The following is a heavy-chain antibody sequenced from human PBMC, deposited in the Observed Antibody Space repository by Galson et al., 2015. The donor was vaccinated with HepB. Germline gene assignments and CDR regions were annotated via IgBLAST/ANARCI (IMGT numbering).Heavy chain of an antibody. V-gene: IGHV3-48*01. CDR1: GFTFSSYS. CDR3: ARDRIAVAGTKGWWFDP. Sequence: SLRLSCAASGFTFSSYSMNWVRQAPGKGLEWVSYISSSSSTIYYADSVKGRFTISRDNAKNSLYLQMNSLRAEDTAVYYCARDRIAVAGTKGWWFDPWGQGTLVTVSS. J-gene: IGHJ5*02. CDR2: ISSSSSTI. D-gene: IGHD6-19*01.